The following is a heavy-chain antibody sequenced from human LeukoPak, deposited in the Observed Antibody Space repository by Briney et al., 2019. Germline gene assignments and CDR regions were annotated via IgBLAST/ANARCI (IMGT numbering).Heavy chain of an antibody. D-gene: IGHD3-10*01. J-gene: IGHJ5*02. CDR1: GDSISSGGYY. CDR3: ARIVRLWFGELPNWFDP. Sequence: PSETLSLTCIVSGDSISSGGYYWSWIRQHPGKGLEWIGYIYYSRSTYYNPSLKSRVTISVDTSKNQFSLKLSSVTAAGTTVYYCARIVRLWFGELPNWFDPWGQGTLVTVSS. V-gene: IGHV4-31*03. CDR2: IYYSRST.